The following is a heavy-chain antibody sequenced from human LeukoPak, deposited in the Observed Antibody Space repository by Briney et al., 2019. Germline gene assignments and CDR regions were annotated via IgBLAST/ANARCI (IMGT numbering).Heavy chain of an antibody. D-gene: IGHD2-15*01. CDR1: GGSMNDYY. Sequence: RPSETLSLTCTVSGGSMNDYYWSWIRQPPGKGLEWIGYMYYSGSTNYNPSLKSRVSISIDTSKNQFSLKLSSVTAADTAVYYCARDRYCIGGICYSGRIDPWGRGTLVTVSS. CDR2: MYYSGST. J-gene: IGHJ5*02. V-gene: IGHV4-59*01. CDR3: ARDRYCIGGICYSGRIDP.